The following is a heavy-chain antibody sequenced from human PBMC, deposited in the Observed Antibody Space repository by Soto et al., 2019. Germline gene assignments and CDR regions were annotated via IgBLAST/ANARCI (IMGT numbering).Heavy chain of an antibody. J-gene: IGHJ4*02. CDR2: IYYSGST. Sequence: SETLSLTCTVSGGSISSNNYYWGWIRQPPGKGLEWIGSIYYSGSTYYNPSLKSRVTISVDTSKNQFSLKLSSVTAADTAVYYCARARTMVRGVIIPYYFDYWGQGTLVTVSS. D-gene: IGHD3-10*01. CDR3: ARARTMVRGVIIPYYFDY. V-gene: IGHV4-39*01. CDR1: GGSISSNNYY.